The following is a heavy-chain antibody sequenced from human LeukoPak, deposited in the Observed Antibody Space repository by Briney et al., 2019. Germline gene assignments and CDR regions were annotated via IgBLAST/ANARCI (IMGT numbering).Heavy chain of an antibody. J-gene: IGHJ3*02. V-gene: IGHV3-74*01. D-gene: IGHD4-17*01. CDR3: ASGVYGDYEDDAFDI. CDR1: GFTFSSYW. CDR2: INSDGSST. Sequence: GGSLRLSCAASGFTFSSYWMHWVRQAPGKGLVWVSRINSDGSSTSYAGSVKGRFTISRDNAKNTLYLQMNSLRAEDTAVYYCASGVYGDYEDDAFDIWGQGTMVTVSS.